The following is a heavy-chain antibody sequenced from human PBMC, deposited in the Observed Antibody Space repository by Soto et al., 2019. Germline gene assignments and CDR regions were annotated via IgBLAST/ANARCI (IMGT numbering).Heavy chain of an antibody. CDR2: ISGSGGST. CDR3: AKDRGVYYDSSGYYSPGYFDL. V-gene: IGHV3-23*01. Sequence: PGGSLRLSCAASGFTFSSYAMSWVRQAPGKGLEWVSAISGSGGSTYYAETVKGRFTISRDNSKKTLYLLINSLRAEDTAVYYCAKDRGVYYDSSGYYSPGYFDLWGRGTLVTVSS. J-gene: IGHJ2*01. CDR1: GFTFSSYA. D-gene: IGHD3-22*01.